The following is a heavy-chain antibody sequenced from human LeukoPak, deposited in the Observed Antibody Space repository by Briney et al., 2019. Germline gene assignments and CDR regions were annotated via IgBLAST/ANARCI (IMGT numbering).Heavy chain of an antibody. V-gene: IGHV3-9*03. J-gene: IGHJ3*02. CDR1: GFTFDDYA. CDR3: AKDEFVASDFTGAFDI. Sequence: GRSLRLSCAASGFTFDDYAMHWVRQAPGKGLEWVSGISWNSGSIGYADSVKGRFTTSRDNAKNSLYLQMNSLRADDMALYYCAKDEFVASDFTGAFDIWGQGTMVTVSS. CDR2: ISWNSGSI. D-gene: IGHD2-8*02.